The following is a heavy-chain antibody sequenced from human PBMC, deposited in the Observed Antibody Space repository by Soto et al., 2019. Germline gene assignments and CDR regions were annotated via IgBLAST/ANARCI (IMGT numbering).Heavy chain of an antibody. CDR2: LYDVDGS. D-gene: IGHD1-1*01. V-gene: IGHV3-53*01. CDR1: GLTVSGKKY. J-gene: IGHJ3*01. Sequence: DVQLVESGGGLIQPGESLRLSCAAFGLTVSGKKYVAWVRQAPGKGLEWVSALYDVDGSFYADSVKGRFTTSSDSSKTTVYLQMNGLRPDDTAVYYCASWHEREHAYDVSGQGTTVTVSS. CDR3: ASWHEREHAYDV.